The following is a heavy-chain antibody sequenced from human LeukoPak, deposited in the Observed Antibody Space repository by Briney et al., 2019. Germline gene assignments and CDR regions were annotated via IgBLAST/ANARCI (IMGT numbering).Heavy chain of an antibody. J-gene: IGHJ4*02. D-gene: IGHD3-22*01. CDR1: GYTFTSYG. Sequence: ASVKVSCKASGYTFTSYGINWVRQAPGQGLEWMGWISAYNGNTNYAQKLQGRVTMTTDTSTSTAYMELRSLRSDDTAVYYCARGSEIVVVLPFDYWGQGTLVTVSS. CDR2: ISAYNGNT. V-gene: IGHV1-18*01. CDR3: ARGSEIVVVLPFDY.